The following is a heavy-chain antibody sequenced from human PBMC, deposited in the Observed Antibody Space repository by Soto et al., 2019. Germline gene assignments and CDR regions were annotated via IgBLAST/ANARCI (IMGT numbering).Heavy chain of an antibody. CDR3: ACGRYGSYDAFDI. CDR2: MNPNSGNT. CDR1: GYTFTSYD. D-gene: IGHD1-26*01. V-gene: IGHV1-8*01. Sequence: AAVKVSCKASGYTFTSYDINWVRQATGQGLEWMGWMNPNSGNTGYEQKCQGRVSMNRNTSISTAYMELSSLRSEDTAVYYCACGRYGSYDAFDIWGQGTMVTVSS. J-gene: IGHJ3*02.